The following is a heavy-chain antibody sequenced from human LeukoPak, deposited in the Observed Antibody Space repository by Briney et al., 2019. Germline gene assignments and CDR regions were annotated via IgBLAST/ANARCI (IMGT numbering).Heavy chain of an antibody. V-gene: IGHV3-43*01. J-gene: IGHJ4*02. CDR2: ISWVGGST. D-gene: IGHD2-2*02. CDR1: GFTFDDYN. CDR3: AKDRSRYCTSASCYSQGY. Sequence: GGSLRLSCAASGFTFDDYNMHWVRQRPGRGLEWVSLISWVGGSTYYADSVRGRFTISRDNSKNSLYLQMNSLRTEDTAFYYCAKDRSRYCTSASCYSQGYWGQGTLVTVSS.